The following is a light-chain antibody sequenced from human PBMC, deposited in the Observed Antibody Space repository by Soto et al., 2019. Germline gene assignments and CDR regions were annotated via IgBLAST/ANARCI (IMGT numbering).Light chain of an antibody. CDR3: QQRSNWTPYT. J-gene: IGKJ2*01. CDR2: DAS. CDR1: QSVSSY. V-gene: IGKV3-11*01. Sequence: EIVLTQSPATLSLSPGERATLSCRASQSVSSYLAWYQQKPGQAPRLLISDASNRATGIPDSFSGSGSGTDFPLTISSLEPEDFAFYYCQQRSNWTPYTFGQGTKLEIK.